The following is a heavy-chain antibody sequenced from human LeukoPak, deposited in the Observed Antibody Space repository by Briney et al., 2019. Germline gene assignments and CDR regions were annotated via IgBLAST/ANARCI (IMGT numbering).Heavy chain of an antibody. V-gene: IGHV1-2*02. D-gene: IGHD3-10*01. J-gene: IGHJ4*02. CDR1: VYTFTGYY. CDR2: INPNSGGT. Sequence: ASVNVSCKASVYTFTGYYLHWVRQAPGQGLEWMGWINPNSGGTNYAQKFQGRVTMTRDTSITTAYMDLIRLTSDDTAVYYCAREMGRGSYYFDYWGQGTLVTVSS. CDR3: AREMGRGSYYFDY.